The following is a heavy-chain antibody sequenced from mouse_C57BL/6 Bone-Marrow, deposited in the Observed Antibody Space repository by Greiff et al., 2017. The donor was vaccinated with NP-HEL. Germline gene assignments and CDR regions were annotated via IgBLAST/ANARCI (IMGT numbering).Heavy chain of an antibody. J-gene: IGHJ4*01. CDR1: GFTFSDAW. CDR2: IRNKANNHAT. Sequence: EVQLVESGGGLVQPGGSMKLSCAASGFTFSDAWMDWVRQSPEKGLEWVAEIRNKANNHATYYAESVKGRFTISRDDSKSIVYLQMNSLRAEDTGIYYCNAITPVVALYYYAMDYWGQGTSVTVSS. V-gene: IGHV6-6*01. CDR3: NAITPVVALYYYAMDY. D-gene: IGHD1-1*01.